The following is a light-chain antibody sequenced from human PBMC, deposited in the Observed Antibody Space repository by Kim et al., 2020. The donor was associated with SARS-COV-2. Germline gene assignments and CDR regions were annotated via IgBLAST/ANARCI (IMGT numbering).Light chain of an antibody. J-gene: IGLJ1*01. CDR2: QDS. CDR1: KLGDKY. V-gene: IGLV3-1*01. CDR3: QAWDSSTDYV. Sequence: SYELTQPPSVSVSPGQTASITCSGDKLGDKYACWYQQKPGQSPVLVIYQDSKRPSGIPERFSGSNSGNTATLTISGTQAMDEADYYCQAWDSSTDYVFGSVTKLTVL.